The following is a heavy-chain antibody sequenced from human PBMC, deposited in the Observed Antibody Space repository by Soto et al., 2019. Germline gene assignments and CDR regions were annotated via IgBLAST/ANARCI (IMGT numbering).Heavy chain of an antibody. J-gene: IGHJ4*02. V-gene: IGHV3-23*01. D-gene: IGHD2-2*01. CDR1: RFTFSSYA. Sequence: EVQLLESGGGLVQPGGSLRLSCAASRFTFSSYAMSWVRQAPGKGLEWVSAITDDGGDTYYADSVKGRFTISRDNSKNTLYLQMNSLRVEETAVYYCARSPPRYCSRTTCPFDYWGQGTLVTFSS. CDR3: ARSPPRYCSRTTCPFDY. CDR2: ITDDGGDT.